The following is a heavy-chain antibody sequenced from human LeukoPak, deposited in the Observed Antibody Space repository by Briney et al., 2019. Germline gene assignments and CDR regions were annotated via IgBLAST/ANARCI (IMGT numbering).Heavy chain of an antibody. CDR1: GGTFSSYA. CDR3: ARGLTYYDILTGYYNFDY. D-gene: IGHD3-9*01. V-gene: IGHV1-69*01. CDR2: IIPIFGTA. J-gene: IGHJ4*02. Sequence: SVKVSCKASGGTFSSYAISWVRQAPGQGLGWMGGIIPIFGTANYAQKFQGRVTITADESTSTAYMELSSLRSEDTAVYYCARGLTYYDILTGYYNFDYWGQGTLVTVSS.